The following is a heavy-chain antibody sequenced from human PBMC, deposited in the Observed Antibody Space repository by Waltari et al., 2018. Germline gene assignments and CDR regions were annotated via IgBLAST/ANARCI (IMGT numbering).Heavy chain of an antibody. D-gene: IGHD6-19*01. CDR3: ARDEYSSGWNLDY. J-gene: IGHJ4*02. V-gene: IGHV3-33*01. Sequence: QVQLVESGGGVVQPGRSLRLSCAASGFTFSSYGMHWVRQAPGKGLEWVAVIWYDGSNKYYADSGKGRFTISRDNSKNTLYLQMNSLRAEDTAVYYCARDEYSSGWNLDYWGQGTLVTVSS. CDR2: IWYDGSNK. CDR1: GFTFSSYG.